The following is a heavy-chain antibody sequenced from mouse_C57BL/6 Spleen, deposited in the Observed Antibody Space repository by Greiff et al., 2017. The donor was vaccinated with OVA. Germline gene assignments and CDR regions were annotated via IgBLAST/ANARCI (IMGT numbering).Heavy chain of an antibody. CDR2: IDPNSGGT. J-gene: IGHJ3*01. D-gene: IGHD3-2*02. Sequence: QVQLQQSGAELARPGASVKLSCKASGYTFTSYWMHWVKQRPGRGLEWIGRIDPNSGGTKSNEKFKSQATLTVDKPSSTAYMQLSSLTSEDYAVYYCARRDSSGSWFAYWGQGTLVTVSA. CDR3: ARRDSSGSWFAY. V-gene: IGHV1-72*01. CDR1: GYTFTSYW.